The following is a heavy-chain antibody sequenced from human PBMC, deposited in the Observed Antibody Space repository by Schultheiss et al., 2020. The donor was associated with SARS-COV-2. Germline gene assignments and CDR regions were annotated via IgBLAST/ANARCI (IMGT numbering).Heavy chain of an antibody. D-gene: IGHD2-15*01. CDR1: GGSISSGGYY. Sequence: SETLSLTCTVSGGSISSGGYYWSWIRQHPGKGLEWIGYIYHSGSTYYNPSLKSRVTISVDRSKNQFSLKLSSVTAADTAVYYCARGYKVVVVAATFWFDPWGQGTLVTVSS. J-gene: IGHJ5*02. CDR2: IYHSGST. CDR3: ARGYKVVVVAATFWFDP. V-gene: IGHV4-30-2*01.